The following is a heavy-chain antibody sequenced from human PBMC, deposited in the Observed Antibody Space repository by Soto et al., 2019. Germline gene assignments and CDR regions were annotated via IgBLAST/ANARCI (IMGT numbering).Heavy chain of an antibody. CDR1: GFTFSNYW. V-gene: IGHV3-7*01. CDR3: VRYYDFWTGYSLFDY. J-gene: IGHJ4*02. CDR2: IKHDGSEK. Sequence: EEQVVESGGDLVQPGGSLRLSCATSGFTFSNYWMTWVRLPPGKGLEWVANIKHDGSEKYYADSVRGRFTISRDNAKNSLYLQMNSPRAEDTAVYFCVRYYDFWTGYSLFDYWGRGTVVTVSS. D-gene: IGHD3-3*01.